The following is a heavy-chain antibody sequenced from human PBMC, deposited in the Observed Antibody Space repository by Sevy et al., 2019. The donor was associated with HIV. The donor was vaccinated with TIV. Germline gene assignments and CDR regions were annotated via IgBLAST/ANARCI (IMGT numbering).Heavy chain of an antibody. D-gene: IGHD5-18*01. CDR3: ATGGTAEAFDV. V-gene: IGHV3-15*01. CDR1: GFTFSNAW. Sequence: LGGSLRLSCAASGFTFSNAWMSWVRQAPGKGLEWVGRIRSNSDGGTTDHPAPVKDRFTISRDDSKNTLYLHIHSLQTEDTAVYYCATGGTAEAFDVWGPGTMVTVSS. J-gene: IGHJ3*01. CDR2: IRSNSDGGTT.